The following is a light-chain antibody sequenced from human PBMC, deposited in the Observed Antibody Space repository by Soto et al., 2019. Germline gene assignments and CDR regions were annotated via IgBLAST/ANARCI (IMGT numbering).Light chain of an antibody. CDR1: TGAVTSGYY. V-gene: IGLV7-43*01. Sequence: QTVVTQEPSLTVSPGGTVTLTCASSTGAVTSGYYPNWFQQKPGQAPRALIYSTNYRHSWTPARFSGSLLGGKAALTLSGVQPEEEAEYYCLLYYNGVRVFGGGTKLTVL. CDR3: LLYYNGVRV. CDR2: STN. J-gene: IGLJ2*01.